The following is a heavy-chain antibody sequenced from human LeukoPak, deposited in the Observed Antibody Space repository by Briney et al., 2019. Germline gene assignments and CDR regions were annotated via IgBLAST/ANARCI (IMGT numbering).Heavy chain of an antibody. CDR1: GGSISSYY. J-gene: IGHJ5*02. D-gene: IGHD1-26*01. Sequence: SETLSLTCTVSGGSISSYYWCWIRQPPGKGLESIGFIYYSGTTNYNPSLKSRVTISVDTSKNQFSWKRGSVTPTDTPAIYCARVRGGSYIYGFDPWGQGTLVTVSS. CDR2: IYYSGTT. V-gene: IGHV4-59*01. CDR3: ARVRGGSYIYGFDP.